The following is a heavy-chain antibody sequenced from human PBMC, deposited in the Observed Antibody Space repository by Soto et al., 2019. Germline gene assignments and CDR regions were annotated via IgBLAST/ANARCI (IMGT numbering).Heavy chain of an antibody. CDR2: TYYRSKWHN. V-gene: IGHV6-1*01. D-gene: IGHD6-13*01. CDR3: ERSSSSNAFDI. Sequence: SQTLSPTCAISGDTVSSNSVTWNWIRQSPSRGLEWLGRTYYRSKWHNDYGVPVRSRITINPDTSENQFSLQLNSVTPEDTAVYFCERSSSSNAFDIWGQGTMVTV. J-gene: IGHJ3*02. CDR1: GDTVSSNSVT.